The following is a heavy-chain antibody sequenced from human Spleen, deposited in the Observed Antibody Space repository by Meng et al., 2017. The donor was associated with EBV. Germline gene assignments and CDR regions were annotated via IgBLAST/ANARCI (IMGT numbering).Heavy chain of an antibody. CDR2: INHSGST. CDR3: ARIMRFGARSFDY. J-gene: IGHJ4*02. V-gene: IGHV4-34*01. CDR1: GGSFSGYY. D-gene: IGHD3-10*01. Sequence: QGRLRQWGVGLLKPSETLSLPCAVYGGSFSGYYWSWIRQPPGKGLEWIGEINHSGSTNYNPSLKSRVTISVDTSKNQFSLKLSSVTAADTAVYYCARIMRFGARSFDYWGQGTLVTVSS.